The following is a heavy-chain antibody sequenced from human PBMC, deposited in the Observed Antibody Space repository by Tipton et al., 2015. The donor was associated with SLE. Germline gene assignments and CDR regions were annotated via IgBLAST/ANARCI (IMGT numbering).Heavy chain of an antibody. D-gene: IGHD2-15*01. CDR2: ISSIGGT. J-gene: IGHJ5*02. V-gene: IGHV4-61*05. CDR3: ARHLAVVAPPGFDP. Sequence: TLSLTCTVSGDSISNNNYYWSWIRQPPGQDLEWIGYISSIGGTSYNPSLKSRLTISRDTSKNQVSLILRSVTVAGTAVYYCARHLAVVAPPGFDPWGQGTLVTVSS. CDR1: GDSISNNNYY.